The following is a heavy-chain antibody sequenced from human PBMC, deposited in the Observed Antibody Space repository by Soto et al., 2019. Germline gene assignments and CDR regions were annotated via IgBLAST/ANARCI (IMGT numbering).Heavy chain of an antibody. D-gene: IGHD2-15*01. CDR1: GYTFTSYA. J-gene: IGHJ6*02. Sequence: RASVKVSCKASGYTFTSYAMHWVRQAPGQRLEWMGWINAGNGNTKYSQKFQGRVTITRDTSASTAYMELSSLRSEDTAVYYCARDHRGICSGGSCYGYYYGMDVWGQGTTVTVSS. V-gene: IGHV1-3*01. CDR3: ARDHRGICSGGSCYGYYYGMDV. CDR2: INAGNGNT.